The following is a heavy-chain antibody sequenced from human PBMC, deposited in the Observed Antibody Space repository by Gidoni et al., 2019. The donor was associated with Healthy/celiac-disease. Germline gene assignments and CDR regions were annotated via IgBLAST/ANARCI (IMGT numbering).Heavy chain of an antibody. Sequence: QLQLPESGPGLVKPSDTLSLTCTVSGGSISRSSYYWGWIRQPPGKGLEWIGGIYYSGSTYNSPSLKSRVTISVDTSKNQFSLKLSSVTAADTAVYYCARQLRSIWEEWYFDLWGRGTLVTVSS. J-gene: IGHJ2*01. V-gene: IGHV4-39*01. CDR1: GGSISRSSYY. CDR2: IYYSGST. D-gene: IGHD1-26*01. CDR3: ARQLRSIWEEWYFDL.